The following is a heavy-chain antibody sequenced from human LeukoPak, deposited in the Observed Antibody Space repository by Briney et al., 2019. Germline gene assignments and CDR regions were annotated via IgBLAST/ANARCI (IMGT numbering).Heavy chain of an antibody. CDR3: ARELVSLGTGYFDL. V-gene: IGHV3-23*01. CDR1: GFTFGTYG. Sequence: GGSLRLSCEASGFTFGTYGMTWVRQAPGKGLEWVSDITGSSTWTYYADSVKGRFTISRDNSKNTLHLQMNNLRVEDTAIYYCARELVSLGTGYFDLWGRGSLVTVSS. J-gene: IGHJ2*01. CDR2: ITGSSTWT. D-gene: IGHD7-27*01.